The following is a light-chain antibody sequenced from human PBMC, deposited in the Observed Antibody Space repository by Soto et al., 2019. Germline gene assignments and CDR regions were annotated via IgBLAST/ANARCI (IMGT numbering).Light chain of an antibody. CDR1: QSVSNNY. J-gene: IGKJ1*01. V-gene: IGKV3-20*01. CDR2: GAS. Sequence: EIVLTQSPATPSLYPGERATLSCRASQSVSNNYLAWYQQKPGQAPRLLIYGASNRATGIPDRFSGSGSGTDFTLTISRLEPEDFAVYYCQQYGSSVTFGQGTRWISN. CDR3: QQYGSSVT.